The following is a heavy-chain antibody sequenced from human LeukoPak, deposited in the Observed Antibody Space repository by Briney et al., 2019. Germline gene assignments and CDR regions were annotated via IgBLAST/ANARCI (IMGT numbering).Heavy chain of an antibody. CDR1: GFTFSTYS. D-gene: IGHD3-22*01. CDR2: ISSSSSYI. V-gene: IGHV3-21*01. J-gene: IGHJ3*02. CDR3: ARGRVGGYYDSSGYEGAFDI. Sequence: GGSLRLSCAASGFTFSTYSMNWVRQAPGKGLEWVSSISSSSSYIYYADSVKGRFTISRDNAKKSLYLQRNSLRAEDTAVYYCARGRVGGYYDSSGYEGAFDIWGQGTMVTVSS.